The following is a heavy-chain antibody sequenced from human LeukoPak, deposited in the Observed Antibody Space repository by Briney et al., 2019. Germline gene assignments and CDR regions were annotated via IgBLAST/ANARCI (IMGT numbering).Heavy chain of an antibody. CDR3: ARATYYYDSSGYHQYFDY. CDR2: ISGSGGST. V-gene: IGHV3-23*01. Sequence: GGSLRLSCAASGFTFSSYAMSWVRQAPGKGLEWVSAISGSGGSTYYADSVKGRFTISRDNSKNTLYLQMNSLRAEDTAVYYCARATYYYDSSGYHQYFDYWGQGTLVTVSS. J-gene: IGHJ4*02. CDR1: GFTFSSYA. D-gene: IGHD3-22*01.